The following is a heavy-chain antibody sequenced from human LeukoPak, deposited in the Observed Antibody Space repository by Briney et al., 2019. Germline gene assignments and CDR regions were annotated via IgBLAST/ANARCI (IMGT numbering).Heavy chain of an antibody. CDR2: ISAYNGNT. Sequence: ASVKVSCKASGYTFTSYGISWVRQAPGQGLEWMGWISAYNGNTNYAQKLQGRVTMTTDTSTSTAYMELRSLRSDDTAVYYCARALTYYYDSSGYPSAFDIWGQGTMVTVSS. CDR3: ARALTYYYDSSGYPSAFDI. V-gene: IGHV1-18*01. CDR1: GYTFTSYG. D-gene: IGHD3-22*01. J-gene: IGHJ3*02.